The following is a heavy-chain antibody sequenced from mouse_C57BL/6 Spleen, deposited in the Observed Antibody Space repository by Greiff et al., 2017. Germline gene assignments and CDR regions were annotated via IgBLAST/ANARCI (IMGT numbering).Heavy chain of an antibody. V-gene: IGHV7-3*01. CDR2: IRNKANGYST. CDR3: ARYRVYFDY. Sequence: EVKLVESGGGLVQPGGSLSLSCAASGFTFTDYYMSWVRQPPGKALEWLGFIRNKANGYSTEYSASVKGRFTSSRDKSQNILYLQMNALRAEDGATYYCARYRVYFDYWGQGTTLTVSS. J-gene: IGHJ2*01. CDR1: GFTFTDYY.